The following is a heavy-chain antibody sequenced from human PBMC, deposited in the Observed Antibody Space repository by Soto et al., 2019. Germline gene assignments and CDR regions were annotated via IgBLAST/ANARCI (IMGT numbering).Heavy chain of an antibody. CDR2: INHSGST. D-gene: IGHD2-15*01. CDR1: GGSFSGYY. Sequence: SETLSLTCAVYGGSFSGYYWSWICQPPGKGLEWIGEINHSGSTNYNPSLKSRVTISVDTSKNQFSLKLSSVTAADTAVYYCARGDIVVVVAATLYYYYYGMDVWGQGTTVT. V-gene: IGHV4-34*01. CDR3: ARGDIVVVVAATLYYYYYGMDV. J-gene: IGHJ6*02.